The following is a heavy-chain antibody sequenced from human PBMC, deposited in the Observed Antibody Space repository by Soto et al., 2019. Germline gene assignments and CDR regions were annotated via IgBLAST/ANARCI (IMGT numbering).Heavy chain of an antibody. J-gene: IGHJ4*02. V-gene: IGHV4-39*01. CDR3: AISSPFHY. CDR1: SACLSSSTYY. Sequence: SETLSLTCSVSSACLSSSTYYWSWIRQPPGRGPEWIGSIYYSGNTYYKPSLKSRVSIPIDTSRNQFSLKLTSVTSADTGVYYCAISSPFHYWGPGILVTVSS. CDR2: IYYSGNT.